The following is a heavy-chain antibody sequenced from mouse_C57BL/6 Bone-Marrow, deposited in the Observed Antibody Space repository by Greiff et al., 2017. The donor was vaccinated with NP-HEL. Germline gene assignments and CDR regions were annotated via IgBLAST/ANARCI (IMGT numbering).Heavy chain of an antibody. V-gene: IGHV1-5*01. CDR1: GYTFTSYW. J-gene: IGHJ2*01. Sequence: EVQLQQSGTVLARPGASVKMSCKTSGYTFTSYWMHWVKQRPGQGLEWIGAIYPGNSDTSYNQKFKGKAKLTAVTSASTAYMELSSLTNEDSAVYYCTRDYYYSSSSYYLDYWGQGTTLTVSS. D-gene: IGHD1-1*01. CDR3: TRDYYYSSSSYYLDY. CDR2: IYPGNSDT.